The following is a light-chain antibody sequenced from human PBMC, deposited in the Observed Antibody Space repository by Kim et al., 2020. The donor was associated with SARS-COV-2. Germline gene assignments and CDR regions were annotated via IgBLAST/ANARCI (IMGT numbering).Light chain of an antibody. CDR3: QQHDNLPLT. J-gene: IGKJ4*01. CDR2: DAS. Sequence: ASVGDRVTITCQASQDISNYLNWNQQKPGKAPRLLIYDASNLEIGVPSRFSGSGSGTDFSFTISSLQAENFATYYCQQHDNLPLTFGGGTKVDIK. V-gene: IGKV1-33*01. CDR1: QDISNY.